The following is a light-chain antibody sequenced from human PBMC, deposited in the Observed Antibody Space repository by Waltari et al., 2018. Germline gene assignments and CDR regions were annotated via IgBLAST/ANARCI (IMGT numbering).Light chain of an antibody. CDR2: GNN. CDR1: SLRSYY. Sequence: SSELTQDPAVSVAFGQTVRITCQGDSLRSYYASWYQQRPRQAHVLVIYGNNNRPSLIPDRLSGSSSGNTASLTITGAQAEDEADYYCNSRDSSGNHLVFGGGTKLTVL. CDR3: NSRDSSGNHLV. J-gene: IGLJ2*01. V-gene: IGLV3-19*01.